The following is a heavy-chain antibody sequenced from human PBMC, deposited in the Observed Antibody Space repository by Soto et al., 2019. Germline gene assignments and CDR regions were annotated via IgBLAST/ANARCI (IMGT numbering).Heavy chain of an antibody. CDR1: GGSVSNKTYY. CDR3: ARTTAVPNTLRSRYFFNH. J-gene: IGHJ4*02. CDR2: VYYSGTT. Sequence: SETLSLTCSVSGGSVSNKTYYWSWIRQPPGKRLEWIGYVYYSGTTNYNPSLKSRVTISVDLSKNQFSLRLSSVTTADTALYYCARTTAVPNTLRSRYFFNHWGQGTLVTVSS. D-gene: IGHD4-17*01. V-gene: IGHV4-61*01.